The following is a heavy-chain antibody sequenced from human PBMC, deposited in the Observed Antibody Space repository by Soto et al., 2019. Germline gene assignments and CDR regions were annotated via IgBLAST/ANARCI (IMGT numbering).Heavy chain of an antibody. CDR1: GGSINRYY. J-gene: IGHJ4*02. CDR2: IYYSGST. Sequence: QVQLNESGTGLVKPSGTLSLPCTVSGGSINRYYCSWVRQPTGKGLEWIGYIYYSGSTNYNPSLKSRVTISVDTSKNQFSLKLRSVTAADTAVYYCARRYGGNFDYWGQGTLGTVSS. V-gene: IGHV4-59*01. CDR3: ARRYGGNFDY. D-gene: IGHD1-26*01.